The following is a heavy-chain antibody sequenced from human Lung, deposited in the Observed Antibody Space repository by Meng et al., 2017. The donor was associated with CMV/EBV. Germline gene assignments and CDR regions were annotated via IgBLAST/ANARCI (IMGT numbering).Heavy chain of an antibody. Sequence: SCSGSGFTFIDYTLHWVRQAPGKGLEWVALISPDGSNKYYADSVKGRFAVSRDNSKNTLYLQMNSLRPEDTAVYYCARDMFAWAVPATPFEYWGQGXLVTVSS. CDR2: ISPDGSNK. J-gene: IGHJ4*02. CDR1: GFTFIDYT. D-gene: IGHD3-10*02. CDR3: ARDMFAWAVPATPFEY. V-gene: IGHV3-30*09.